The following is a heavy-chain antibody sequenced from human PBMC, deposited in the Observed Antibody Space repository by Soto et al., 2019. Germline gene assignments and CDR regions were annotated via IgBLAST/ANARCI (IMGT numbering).Heavy chain of an antibody. CDR1: GFTFSSYG. J-gene: IGHJ4*02. CDR3: AKAWSLCSTSCYTTFDY. CDR2: ISYDGSNK. D-gene: IGHD2-2*02. V-gene: IGHV3-30*18. Sequence: GGSLRLSCAASGFTFSSYGMHWVRQAPGKGLEWVAVISYDGSNKYYADSVKGRFTISRDNSKNTLYLQMNSLRAEDTAVYYCAKAWSLCSTSCYTTFDYWGQGTLVTAPQ.